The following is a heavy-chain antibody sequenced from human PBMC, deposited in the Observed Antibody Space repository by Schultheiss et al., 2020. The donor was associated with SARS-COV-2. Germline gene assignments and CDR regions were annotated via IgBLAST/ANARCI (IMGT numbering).Heavy chain of an antibody. CDR1: GYTFTSYA. CDR3: ATDLRVGATNLVYYYYGMDV. Sequence: ASVKVSCKASGYTFTSYAMHWVRQAPGQRLEWIGWIVVGSGNTNYAQKFQGRVTMTEDTSTDTAYMELSSLRSEDTAVYYCATDLRVGATNLVYYYYGMDVWGQGTTVTVSS. CDR2: IVVGSGNT. D-gene: IGHD1-26*01. J-gene: IGHJ6*02. V-gene: IGHV1-3*01.